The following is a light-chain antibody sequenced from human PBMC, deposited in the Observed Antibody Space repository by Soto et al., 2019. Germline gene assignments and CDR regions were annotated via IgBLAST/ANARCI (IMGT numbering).Light chain of an antibody. J-gene: IGKJ5*01. V-gene: IGKV3-15*01. CDR2: GAS. CDR1: QSVSTN. CDR3: QQYNNWPPSIT. Sequence: EVVMTQSPATLSVSPGERVTLSCRASQSVSTNLAWYQQKPGQPPSLLMYGASTRATGIPGRFSGSGSGTEFTLTISRLQSEDFAIYYCQQYNNWPPSITFGQGTRLEIK.